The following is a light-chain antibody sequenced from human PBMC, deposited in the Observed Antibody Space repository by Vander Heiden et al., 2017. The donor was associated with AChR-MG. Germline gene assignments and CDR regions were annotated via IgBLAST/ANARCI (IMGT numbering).Light chain of an antibody. Sequence: QTVATQEPSMTVSPGGTVTLPCASITGAVTSGYYPSWFQQKPGQAPRALIYSTGNKHSWTPARFSGSLLGGKAALTLSGVQPEDEADYYCLLDYGGAQVFGGGTRLTVL. CDR1: TGAVTSGYY. V-gene: IGLV7-43*01. J-gene: IGLJ3*02. CDR2: STG. CDR3: LLDYGGAQV.